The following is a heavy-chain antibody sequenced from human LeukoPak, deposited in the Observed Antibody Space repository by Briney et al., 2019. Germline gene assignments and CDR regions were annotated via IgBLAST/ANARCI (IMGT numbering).Heavy chain of an antibody. CDR3: ARDRGSDDPIDC. J-gene: IGHJ4*02. V-gene: IGHV3-33*01. Sequence: PGGSLRLSCAASGVTFSKNGMHWGRQAPGKGLEWVAVILYFVMNTSYAAPLKGRFTLSRDNSKNTLSLQMNTLRAEDTAVYYCARDRGSDDPIDCWGQGTLVTVSS. CDR1: GVTFSKNG. CDR2: ILYFVMNT. D-gene: IGHD2-15*01.